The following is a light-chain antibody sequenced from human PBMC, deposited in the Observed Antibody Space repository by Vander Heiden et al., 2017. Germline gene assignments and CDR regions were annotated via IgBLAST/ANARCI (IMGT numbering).Light chain of an antibody. CDR2: NTN. CDR1: SVSVSTYYS. J-gene: IGLJ3*02. Sequence: QTLAAQVPSLPVPPGSTISLTGALSSVSVSTYYSPTWYQLTPGHAPRTLNYNTNIPSSGVPHRFSGSMVRNKATLTSTEAQADDECYYYCVFFLGSGIWVFGGGTKLTVL. V-gene: IGLV8-61*01. CDR3: VFFLGSGIWV.